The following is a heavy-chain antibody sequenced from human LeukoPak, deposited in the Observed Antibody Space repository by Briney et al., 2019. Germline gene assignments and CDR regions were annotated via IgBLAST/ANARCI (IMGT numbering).Heavy chain of an antibody. D-gene: IGHD3-10*01. V-gene: IGHV3-9*01. Sequence: GGSLRLSCAASGFTFDDYAMHWVRQAPGKGLEWVSGISWNSGSIGYADSVRGRFTFSRDNAKNSLYLQINSLRAEDTALYYCAKGLWFGEFHPFDYWGQGTLVTVSS. CDR1: GFTFDDYA. CDR2: ISWNSGSI. J-gene: IGHJ4*02. CDR3: AKGLWFGEFHPFDY.